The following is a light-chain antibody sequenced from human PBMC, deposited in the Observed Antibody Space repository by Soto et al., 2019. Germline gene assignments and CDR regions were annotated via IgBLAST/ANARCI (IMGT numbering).Light chain of an antibody. J-gene: IGKJ5*01. CDR3: QQYNNWPIT. CDR1: QSVSSRY. CDR2: GAS. Sequence: IVLTQSPCTLALCAGERATLSCRASQSVSSRYLAWYQQKPGKAPRLLMYGASSRATGIPERFSGSGSGTEFTLTISSLQSEDGEVYYCQQYNNWPITFGQGTRLEIK. V-gene: IGKV3-20*01.